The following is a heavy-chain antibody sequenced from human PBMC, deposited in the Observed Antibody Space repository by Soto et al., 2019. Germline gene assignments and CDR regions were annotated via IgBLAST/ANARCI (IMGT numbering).Heavy chain of an antibody. CDR2: IKSKTDGGTT. D-gene: IGHD2-2*01. CDR1: GFTFSNAW. CDR3: TTDRYCSSTSCLDAFDI. J-gene: IGHJ3*02. V-gene: IGHV3-15*01. Sequence: GGSLRLSCAASGFTFSNAWMSWVRQAPGKGLEWVGRIKSKTDGGTTDYAAPVKGRFTISRDDSKNTVYLQMSSLKTEDTAVYYCTTDRYCSSTSCLDAFDIWGQGTMVTVSS.